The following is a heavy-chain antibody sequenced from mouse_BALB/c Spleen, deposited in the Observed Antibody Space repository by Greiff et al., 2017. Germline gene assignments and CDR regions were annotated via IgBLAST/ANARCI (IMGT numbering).Heavy chain of an antibody. Sequence: EVHLVESGGGLVKPGGSLKLSCAASGFTFSSYTMSWVRQTPEKRLEWVATISSGGGNTYYPDSVKGRFTISRDNAKNNLYLQMSSLRSEDTALYYCAMITFAYWGQGTLVTVSA. D-gene: IGHD2-4*01. CDR3: AMITFAY. J-gene: IGHJ3*01. CDR1: GFTFSSYT. V-gene: IGHV5-9*03. CDR2: ISSGGGNT.